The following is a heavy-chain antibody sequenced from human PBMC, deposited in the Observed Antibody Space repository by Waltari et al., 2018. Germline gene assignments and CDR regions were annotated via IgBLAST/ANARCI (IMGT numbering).Heavy chain of an antibody. CDR2: INPKNGDT. V-gene: IGHV1-2*02. CDR1: GYTFSDYH. CDR3: ARDPGPIVGAPDF. D-gene: IGHD1-26*01. J-gene: IGHJ4*02. Sequence: QVQLVQSGTEVKKPGASVRVSCQASGYTFSDYHLHWVRQTPGQGFEWMGWINPKNGDTSYAQNFLGRVTMTRDTSINTAYMDLSGLRSDDAAVFYCARDPGPIVGAPDFWGQGTLVTVSS.